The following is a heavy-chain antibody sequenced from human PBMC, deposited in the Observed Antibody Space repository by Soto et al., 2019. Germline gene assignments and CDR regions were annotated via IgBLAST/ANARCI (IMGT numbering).Heavy chain of an antibody. D-gene: IGHD2-2*03. J-gene: IGHJ6*02. Sequence: GGSLRLSCRASGFTFSSYGMHWVSQAAGKGLGWVAVIWYDGSNKYYADSVKGRFTISRDKSKNTLYLQMNSLRAEDTAVYYCARDGYCSSTSCQRVYYYGMDVWGQGTTVTVSS. CDR3: ARDGYCSSTSCQRVYYYGMDV. CDR2: IWYDGSNK. CDR1: GFTFSSYG. V-gene: IGHV3-33*01.